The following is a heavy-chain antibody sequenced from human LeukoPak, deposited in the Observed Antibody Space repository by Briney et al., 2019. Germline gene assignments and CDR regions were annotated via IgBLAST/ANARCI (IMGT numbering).Heavy chain of an antibody. CDR3: ARDLPVVGGAFDI. CDR2: IYSGGST. V-gene: IGHV3-66*01. Sequence: GGSLRLSCAASGFTVSSNYMSWVRQAPGKGLEWVSVIYSGGSTYYADSVKGRFTICRDNSKNTLYLQMNSLRAEDTAVYYCARDLPVVGGAFDIWGQGTMVTVSS. CDR1: GFTVSSNY. D-gene: IGHD2-15*01. J-gene: IGHJ3*02.